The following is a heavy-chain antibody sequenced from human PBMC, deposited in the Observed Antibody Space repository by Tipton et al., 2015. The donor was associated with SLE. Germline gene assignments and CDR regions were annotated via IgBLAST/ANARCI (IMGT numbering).Heavy chain of an antibody. J-gene: IGHJ4*02. CDR1: GGSFGDDY. V-gene: IGHV4-34*01. CDR2: INHSGGT. D-gene: IGHD3-22*01. CDR3: ARLAHYNSSWYLGV. Sequence: TLSLTCAVYGGSFGDDYWSWIRQPPGKGLEWIGEINHSGGTNDNPSLKSRVTISVDTSKNQFSLKLTSVTAADTAVYYCARLAHYNSSWYLGVWGQGSLVTVSS.